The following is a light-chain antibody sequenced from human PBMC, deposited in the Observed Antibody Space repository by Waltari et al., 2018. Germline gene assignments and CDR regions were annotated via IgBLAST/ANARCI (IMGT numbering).Light chain of an antibody. CDR2: EGS. Sequence: QSALTQPASVSGSPGQSITLSCPGTSSDVGSYNLVSWYQQYPGKAPKLMIYEGSKRPSGVSNRFSGSKSGNTASLTISGLQAEDEADYYCCSYAGSSTFYVFGTGTKVTVL. J-gene: IGLJ1*01. CDR1: SSDVGSYNL. CDR3: CSYAGSSTFYV. V-gene: IGLV2-23*01.